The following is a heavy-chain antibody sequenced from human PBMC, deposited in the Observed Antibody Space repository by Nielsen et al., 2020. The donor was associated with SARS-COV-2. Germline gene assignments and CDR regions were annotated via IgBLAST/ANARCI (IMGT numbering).Heavy chain of an antibody. Sequence: SETLSLTCTVSGGSISSGGYYCSWIRQHPGKGLEWIGYIYYSGSTYYNPSLKSRVTISVDTSKNQFSLKLSSVTAADTAVYYCARDEDGYGGNDYYFQHWGQGTLVTVSS. V-gene: IGHV4-30-4*08. J-gene: IGHJ1*01. CDR1: GGSISSGGYY. D-gene: IGHD4-23*01. CDR3: ARDEDGYGGNDYYFQH. CDR2: IYYSGST.